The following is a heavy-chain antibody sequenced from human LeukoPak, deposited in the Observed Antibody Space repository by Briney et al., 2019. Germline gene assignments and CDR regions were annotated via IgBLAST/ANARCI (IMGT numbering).Heavy chain of an antibody. CDR3: ANRDTAMEFDY. CDR1: GFSFSVYW. V-gene: IGHV3-74*01. J-gene: IGHJ4*02. D-gene: IGHD5-18*01. Sequence: RPGGSLRLSCAASGFSFSVYWMHWVRQAPGKGPVWVSRIKTDGSITAYGDFVKGRFTISRDNAKNTLYLQMNSLRAEDTAVYYCANRDTAMEFDYWGQGTLVTVSS. CDR2: IKTDGSIT.